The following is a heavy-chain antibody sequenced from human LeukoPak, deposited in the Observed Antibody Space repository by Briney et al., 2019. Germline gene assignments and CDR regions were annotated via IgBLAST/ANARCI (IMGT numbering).Heavy chain of an antibody. D-gene: IGHD6-13*01. J-gene: IGHJ5*02. CDR1: GGSISSYY. CDR3: ARAGIAAAGAGWFDP. Sequence: SETLSLTCTVSGGSISSYYWSWIRQPPGKGLEWIGYIYYSGSTNYNPSLKSRVTISVDTPKNQFSLKLSSVTAADTDVYYCARAGIAAAGAGWFDPWGQGTLVTVSS. CDR2: IYYSGST. V-gene: IGHV4-59*01.